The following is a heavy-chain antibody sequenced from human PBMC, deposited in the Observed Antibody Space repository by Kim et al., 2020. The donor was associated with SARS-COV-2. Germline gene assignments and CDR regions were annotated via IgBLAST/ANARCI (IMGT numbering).Heavy chain of an antibody. CDR2: IKNDGSDK. CDR1: GFTYTTYW. CDR3: ARDREYYYMDV. V-gene: IGHV3-7*01. Sequence: GGSLRLSCAASGFTYTTYWMNWFRQAPGRGLEWVASIKNDGSDKYYVDSVEGRFTISRDNAKTSLYLQMNSLRAEDTAVYYCARDREYYYMDVWGKGTTV. J-gene: IGHJ6*03. D-gene: IGHD1-26*01.